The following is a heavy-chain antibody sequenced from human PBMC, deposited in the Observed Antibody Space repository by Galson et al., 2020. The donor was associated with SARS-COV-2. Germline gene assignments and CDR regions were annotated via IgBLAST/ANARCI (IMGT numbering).Heavy chain of an antibody. D-gene: IGHD6-13*01. CDR1: GGAIARSDNY. V-gene: IGHV4-30-4*01. CDR2: IYYTGST. CDR3: VRSTYSRTVDP. J-gene: IGHJ5*02. Sequence: ASETLSLTCTVSGGAIARSDNYWSWIRQPPEKGLEWIGYIYYTGSTYYNPSLKSRLTISVDTSKNQFSLNLTSVTAADTAVYYCVRSTYSRTVDPGGQGTQVTVSS.